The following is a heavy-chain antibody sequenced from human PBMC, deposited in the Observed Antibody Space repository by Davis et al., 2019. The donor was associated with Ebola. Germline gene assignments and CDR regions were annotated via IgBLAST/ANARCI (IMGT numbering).Heavy chain of an antibody. CDR2: IYYSGST. CDR3: ARHSYYYDSSGYYRSDWFDP. CDR1: GGSISSYY. J-gene: IGHJ5*02. V-gene: IGHV4-59*01. D-gene: IGHD3-22*01. Sequence: SETLSLTCTVSGGSISSYYWSWIRQPPGKGLEWIGYIYYSGSTNYNPSLKSRVTISVDTSKNQFSLKLSSVTAADTVVYYCARHSYYYDSSGYYRSDWFDPWGQGTLVTVSS.